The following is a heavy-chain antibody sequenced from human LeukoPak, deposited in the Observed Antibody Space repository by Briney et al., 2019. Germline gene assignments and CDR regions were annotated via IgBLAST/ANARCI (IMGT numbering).Heavy chain of an antibody. CDR2: IYFSGNT. CDR3: ARGGDRGYTY. V-gene: IGHV4-39*01. CDR1: GDSINSRNYY. J-gene: IGHJ4*02. Sequence: PSETLSLTCTVSGDSINSRNYYWGWIRQPPGKGLEWIGSIYFSGNTYSNPSLQSRVTISVDTSMNRFSLRLTSMTAADTAVYYCARGGDRGYTYWGQGTLVTVSS. D-gene: IGHD5-18*01.